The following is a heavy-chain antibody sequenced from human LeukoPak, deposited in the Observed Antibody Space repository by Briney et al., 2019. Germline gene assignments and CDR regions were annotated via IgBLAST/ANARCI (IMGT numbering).Heavy chain of an antibody. J-gene: IGHJ3*02. Sequence: GGSLRLSCAASGFTFSSYSMNWVRQAPGKGLEWVSYISSSSSTIYYADSVKGRFTISRDNAKNSLYLQMNSLRAEDTAVYYCARDRLPLRITIFGVVSPGAFDIWGQGTMVTVSS. CDR3: ARDRLPLRITIFGVVSPGAFDI. V-gene: IGHV3-48*01. D-gene: IGHD3-3*01. CDR2: ISSSSSTI. CDR1: GFTFSSYS.